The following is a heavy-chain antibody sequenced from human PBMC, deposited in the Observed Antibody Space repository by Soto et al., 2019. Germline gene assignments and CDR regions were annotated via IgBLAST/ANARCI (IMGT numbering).Heavy chain of an antibody. CDR3: VRTVNSNYVRFDP. Sequence: ASVKVSCKASGYTFTIYGISWVRQAPGQGLEWMGWISAYNGNTNYAQKLQGRVTMTTDTSTSTAYMELRSLRSDDTAVYYCVRTVNSNYVRFDPWGQGTLVTVSS. V-gene: IGHV1-18*01. CDR2: ISAYNGNT. D-gene: IGHD4-4*01. CDR1: GYTFTIYG. J-gene: IGHJ5*02.